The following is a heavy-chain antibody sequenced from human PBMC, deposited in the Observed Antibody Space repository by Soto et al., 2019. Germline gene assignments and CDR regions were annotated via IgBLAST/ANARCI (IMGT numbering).Heavy chain of an antibody. V-gene: IGHV4-4*02. Sequence: QVQLQESGPGLVKPSGTLSLSCAVSGGSDSNNNWWSWVRQSPGNGLEWIGEIHHSGGTSYNPSLESRVTLSVDKSKNELSLRLNYVTAADTAVYYCTKNSAYALDYWGLGILVTVSS. J-gene: IGHJ4*01. D-gene: IGHD5-12*01. CDR2: IHHSGGT. CDR3: TKNSAYALDY. CDR1: GGSDSNNNW.